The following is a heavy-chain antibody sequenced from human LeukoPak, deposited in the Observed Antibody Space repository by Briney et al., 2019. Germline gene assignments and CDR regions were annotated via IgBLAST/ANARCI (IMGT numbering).Heavy chain of an antibody. J-gene: IGHJ6*03. V-gene: IGHV4-59*11. CDR2: IYYSGST. CDR1: GGSFSSHY. Sequence: PSETLSLTCTVSGGSFSSHYWSWIRQPPGKGLEWIGYIYYSGSTNYNPSLKSRVTISVDTSKNQFSLKLSSVTAADTAVYYCARGYSSSRNYYYYMDVWGKGTTVTVSS. CDR3: ARGYSSSRNYYYYMDV. D-gene: IGHD6-13*01.